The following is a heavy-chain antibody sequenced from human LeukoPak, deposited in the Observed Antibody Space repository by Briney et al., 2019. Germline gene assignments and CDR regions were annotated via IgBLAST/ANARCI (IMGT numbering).Heavy chain of an antibody. Sequence: GESLKISCKGSGYSFTNYWIAWVRQMTGKGLEWMGIIHPGDSNTRYSPSFQGQVTISVDKSITTAYLQWSSLKASDTAVYYCATGRYCSGTTCYSSLDFWGQGTLVTVSS. D-gene: IGHD2-15*01. CDR2: IHPGDSNT. J-gene: IGHJ4*02. CDR3: ATGRYCSGTTCYSSLDF. V-gene: IGHV5-51*01. CDR1: GYSFTNYW.